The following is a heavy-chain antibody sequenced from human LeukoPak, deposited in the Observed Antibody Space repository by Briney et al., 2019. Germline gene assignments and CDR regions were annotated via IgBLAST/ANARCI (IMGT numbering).Heavy chain of an antibody. CDR2: IGIDSGNT. J-gene: IGHJ4*02. CDR1: GFPFIEYS. D-gene: IGHD1-1*01. V-gene: IGHV3-48*01. Sequence: GGSLRLSCTASGFPFIEYSMNWVRQAPGKGLGWISYIGIDSGNTKYADSVRGRFTVSTDKAKNSLYLQMNSLRVEDTAVYYCARDHNYAFDNWGQGTLVSVAS. CDR3: ARDHNYAFDN.